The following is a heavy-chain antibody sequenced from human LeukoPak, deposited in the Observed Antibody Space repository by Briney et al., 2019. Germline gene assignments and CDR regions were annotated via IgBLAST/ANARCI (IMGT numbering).Heavy chain of an antibody. CDR3: ASESQDGSFDH. CDR2: IYPGDSDT. Sequence: GESLKISCNGSGYSFSSYWIGWVCQMPGKGLEWMGIIYPGDSDTRYSPSFQGQVTISADKSISTAYLQWNSLKASDTAMYYCASESQDGSFDHWGQGTLVTVSS. J-gene: IGHJ4*02. V-gene: IGHV5-51*01. CDR1: GYSFSSYW.